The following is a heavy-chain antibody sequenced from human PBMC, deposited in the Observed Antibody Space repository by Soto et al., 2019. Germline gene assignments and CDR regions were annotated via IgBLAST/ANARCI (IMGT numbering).Heavy chain of an antibody. CDR1: GGSISSSSYY. D-gene: IGHD2-2*01. CDR2: IYYSGST. V-gene: IGHV4-39*01. CDR3: ARHHQLLFASDY. Sequence: SETLSLTCTVSGGSISSSSYYWGWIRQPPGKGLEWIGSIYYSGSTYYNPSLKSRVTISVDTSKNQFSLKLSSVTAADTAVYYCARHHQLLFASDYWGQGTLVTVSS. J-gene: IGHJ4*02.